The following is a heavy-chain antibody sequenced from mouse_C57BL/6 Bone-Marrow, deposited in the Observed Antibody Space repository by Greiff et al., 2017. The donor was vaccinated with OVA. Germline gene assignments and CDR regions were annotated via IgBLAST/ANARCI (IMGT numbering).Heavy chain of an antibody. J-gene: IGHJ1*03. Sequence: VQLQESGAELVRPGSSVKLSCKASGYTFTSYWMDWVKQRPGQGLEWIGNIYPSDSETHYNQKFKDKATLTVDKSSSTAYMQLSSLTSEDSAVYYCARYYYGSSYWYFDVWGTGTTVTVSS. CDR2: IYPSDSET. CDR1: GYTFTSYW. D-gene: IGHD1-1*01. CDR3: ARYYYGSSYWYFDV. V-gene: IGHV1-61*01.